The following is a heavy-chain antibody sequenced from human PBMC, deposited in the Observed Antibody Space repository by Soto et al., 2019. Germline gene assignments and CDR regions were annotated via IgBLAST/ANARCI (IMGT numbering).Heavy chain of an antibody. D-gene: IGHD2-15*01. Sequence: SETLSLSCTVSGGSISSSRCHWGWIRQPPGKGLEWIASIKYSGTTFYNPSLKSRVTLSVDTSKNQFALKLSSVTAAETAVYYCARHSGFDFSMDAWGQGTTVT. CDR1: GGSISSSRCH. J-gene: IGHJ6*02. V-gene: IGHV4-39*01. CDR2: IKYSGTT. CDR3: ARHSGFDFSMDA.